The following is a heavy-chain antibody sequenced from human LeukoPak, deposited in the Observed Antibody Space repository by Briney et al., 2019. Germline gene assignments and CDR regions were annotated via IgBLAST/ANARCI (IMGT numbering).Heavy chain of an antibody. CDR1: GFTFSTSF. Sequence: GGSLRLSCAASGFTFSTSFMHWVRQAPGKGLEYVSAISSSGGSTYYANSVRGRFTISRDNSKNTLYLQMGSLRAEDMAVYYCARGHYYGSALYYFDYWGQGTLVTVSS. J-gene: IGHJ4*02. D-gene: IGHD3-10*01. V-gene: IGHV3-64*01. CDR2: ISSSGGST. CDR3: ARGHYYGSALYYFDY.